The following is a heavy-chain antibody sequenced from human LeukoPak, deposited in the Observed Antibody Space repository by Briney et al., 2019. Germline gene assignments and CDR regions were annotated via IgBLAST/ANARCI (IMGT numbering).Heavy chain of an antibody. J-gene: IGHJ4*02. Sequence: GASVKVSCKASGYTLTRFGITWVRQAPGEGLEWMGWISADNGNTHYAQKFQGRVTMTTDTSTSTSYMELRSLRSDDTAVYYCARGYSGTYLYYFDYWGQGTLVTVSS. CDR3: ARGYSGTYLYYFDY. CDR1: GYTLTRFG. V-gene: IGHV1-18*01. CDR2: ISADNGNT. D-gene: IGHD1-26*01.